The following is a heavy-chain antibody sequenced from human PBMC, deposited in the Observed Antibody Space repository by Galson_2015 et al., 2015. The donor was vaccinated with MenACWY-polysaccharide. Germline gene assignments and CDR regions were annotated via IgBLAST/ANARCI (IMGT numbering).Heavy chain of an antibody. V-gene: IGHV3-48*01. CDR1: GFTLSTHS. Sequence: SLRLSCAASGFTLSTHSMNWVRQAPGKGLEWLSYISPSGSSIYYADSVKGRFTISRDNAKSLLYLQMNSLRAEDTAVYFCVTDLDCGVDSMIHSNYWGQGTLVTVSS. CDR2: ISPSGSSI. D-gene: IGHD4-23*01. CDR3: VTDLDCGVDSMIHSNY. J-gene: IGHJ4*02.